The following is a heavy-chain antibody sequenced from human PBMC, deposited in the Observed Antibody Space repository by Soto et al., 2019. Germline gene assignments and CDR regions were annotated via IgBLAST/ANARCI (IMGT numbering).Heavy chain of an antibody. V-gene: IGHV3-74*01. D-gene: IGHD5-12*01. J-gene: IGHJ5*02. CDR1: GLTCCRWW. Sequence: PWGSRWVACGACGLTCCRWWMHCDHQALGKGLVWVSCINIDGSKTTYAAYVKGRFTISRDNAKNTVYLQMDSLRAEVTAVYYCATVATNSYNLLDPGGQGTLVTVSS. CDR3: ATVATNSYNLLDP. CDR2: INIDGSKT.